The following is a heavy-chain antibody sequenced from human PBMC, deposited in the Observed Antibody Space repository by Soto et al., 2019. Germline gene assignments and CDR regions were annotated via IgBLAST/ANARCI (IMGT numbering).Heavy chain of an antibody. CDR1: GYTFTGYY. D-gene: IGHD6-13*01. J-gene: IGHJ6*02. Sequence: KVAPASVKVSCKASGYTFTGYYMHWVRQAPGQGLEWMGWINPNSGGTNYAQKFQGWVTMTRDTSISTAYMELSRLRSDDAAVYYCARDSISAIGSIGIDVWGQGTTVTVSS. V-gene: IGHV1-2*04. CDR3: ARDSISAIGSIGIDV. CDR2: INPNSGGT.